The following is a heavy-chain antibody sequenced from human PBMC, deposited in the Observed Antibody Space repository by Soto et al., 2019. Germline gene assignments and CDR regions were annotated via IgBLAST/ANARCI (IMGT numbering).Heavy chain of an antibody. V-gene: IGHV3-23*01. CDR2: ISGSGGST. CDR3: AKDIVANGGIDY. Sequence: GESLKISCAASGFTFSSYAMSWVRQAPGKGLEWVSAISGSGGSTYYADSVKGRFTISRDNSKNTLYLQMNSLRAEDTAVYYCAKDIVANGGIDYWGQGTLVTVSS. J-gene: IGHJ4*02. D-gene: IGHD6-25*01. CDR1: GFTFSSYA.